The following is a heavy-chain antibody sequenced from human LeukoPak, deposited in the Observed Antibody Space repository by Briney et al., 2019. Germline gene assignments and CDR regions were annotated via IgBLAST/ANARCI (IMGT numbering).Heavy chain of an antibody. CDR1: GFTFSSYS. V-gene: IGHV3-21*01. D-gene: IGHD3-10*01. CDR3: ARTGLLWFGELGYFDY. CDR2: ISSSSSYI. J-gene: IGHJ4*02. Sequence: PGGSLRLSCAASGFTFSSYSMNWVRQAPGKGLEWVSSISSSSSYIYYADSVKGRFTISRDNAKNSLYLQMNSLRDEDTAVYYCARTGLLWFGELGYFDYWGQGTLATVSS.